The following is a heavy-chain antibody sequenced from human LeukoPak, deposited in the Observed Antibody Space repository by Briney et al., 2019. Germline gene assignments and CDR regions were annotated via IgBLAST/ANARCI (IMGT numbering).Heavy chain of an antibody. D-gene: IGHD2-2*01. J-gene: IGHJ3*02. CDR3: ARVADCSSTSCYLGMMAFDI. CDR1: GYTFTGYY. CDR2: INPNSGGT. Sequence: GASVKVSCKASGYTFTGYYKHWVRQAPGQGLEWMGWINPNSGGTNYAQKFQGRVTMTRDTSISTAYMELSRLRSDDTAVYYCARVADCSSTSCYLGMMAFDIWGQGTMVTVSS. V-gene: IGHV1-2*02.